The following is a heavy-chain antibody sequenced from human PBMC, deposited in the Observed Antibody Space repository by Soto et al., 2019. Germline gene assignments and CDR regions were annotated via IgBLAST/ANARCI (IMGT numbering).Heavy chain of an antibody. CDR3: ARGPRRYAILPGYSISAAFDI. J-gene: IGHJ3*02. CDR1: GFTFSSYS. D-gene: IGHD3-9*01. Sequence: EVQLVESGGGLVKPGGSLRLSCAASGFTFSSYSMNWVRQAPGKGLEWVSSISSSSSYIYYADSVKGRFSISRDNAKNSLYLQMNSLRAEDTAVYYCARGPRRYAILPGYSISAAFDIWGQGTMVTVSS. CDR2: ISSSSSYI. V-gene: IGHV3-21*01.